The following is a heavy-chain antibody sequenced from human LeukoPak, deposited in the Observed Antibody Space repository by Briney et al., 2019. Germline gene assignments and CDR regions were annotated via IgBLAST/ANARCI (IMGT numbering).Heavy chain of an antibody. CDR2: IYYSGST. D-gene: IGHD4-17*01. J-gene: IGHJ4*02. CDR1: GGSISSYY. V-gene: IGHV4-59*01. Sequence: PSETLSLTCTVSGGSISSYYWSWIRQPPAKGLEWIGYIYYSGSTNYNPSLKSRVTISVDTSKNQFSLKLSSVTAADTAVYYCARDDGTTLGYWGQGTLVTVSS. CDR3: ARDDGTTLGY.